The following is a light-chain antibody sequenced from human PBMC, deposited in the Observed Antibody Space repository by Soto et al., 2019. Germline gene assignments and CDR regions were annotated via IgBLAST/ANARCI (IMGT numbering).Light chain of an antibody. CDR2: GAS. V-gene: IGKV3-20*01. J-gene: IGKJ1*01. CDR3: QQYGSSPRT. Sequence: ELLLTQSPGTLSLSPGARATLSCRASQSVSSSYLAWYQQKPGQAPRLLIYGASSRATGIPDRFSGSGSGTDFTLTISRLEPEDFAVYYCQQYGSSPRTFGQGTKVDIK. CDR1: QSVSSSY.